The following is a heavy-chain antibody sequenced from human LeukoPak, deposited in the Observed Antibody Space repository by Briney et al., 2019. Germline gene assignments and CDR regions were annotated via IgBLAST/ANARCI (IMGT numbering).Heavy chain of an antibody. V-gene: IGHV4-59*01. D-gene: IGHD4-11*01. CDR3: ARGRVSSSTWYSTYYYFFYMDF. CDR1: DDSITMYY. CDR2: VDHTGST. Sequence: PSETLSLTCTVSDDSITMYYWTWIRQPPGKGLEWIGYVDHTGSTKFNPSLNGPVSISRDTSKNFFSLRLRSVTAADTAVYFCARGRVSSSTWYSTYYYFFYMDFWGKGTTVTVSS. J-gene: IGHJ6*03.